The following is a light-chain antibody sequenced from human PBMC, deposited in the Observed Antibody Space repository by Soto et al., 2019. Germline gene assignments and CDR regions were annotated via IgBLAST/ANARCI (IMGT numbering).Light chain of an antibody. J-gene: IGLJ3*02. V-gene: IGLV2-11*01. CDR2: DVD. CDR1: SSDFGGHYY. CDR3: CSYTDKDTLV. Sequence: QSVLTQPRSVSGSPGQSVTISCSGISSDFGGHYYVSWYQRHPGGVPKLMIYDVDKRPSWVPDRFSASKSGNSASLTISGLQAEDEGDYFCCSYTDKDTLVFGGGTKLTVL.